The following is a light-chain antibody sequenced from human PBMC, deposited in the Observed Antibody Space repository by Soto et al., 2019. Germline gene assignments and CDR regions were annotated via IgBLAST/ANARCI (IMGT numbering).Light chain of an antibody. CDR2: ATF. Sequence: DISLTQSPSSLSASVGDSVTITCRASQTISRYLNWYQQRPGKAPSLLIYATFNLQTGVPSRFSGSGSGTDFTLSITGLQPEDFETYYCQQTYDTLFSFGPGTTLDLK. CDR1: QTISRY. V-gene: IGKV1-39*01. J-gene: IGKJ3*01. CDR3: QQTYDTLFS.